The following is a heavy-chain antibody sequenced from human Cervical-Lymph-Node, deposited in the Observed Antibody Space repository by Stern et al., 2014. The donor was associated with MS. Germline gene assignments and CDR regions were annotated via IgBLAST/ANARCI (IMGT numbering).Heavy chain of an antibody. CDR1: GDTFDSYG. CDR3: ATSTYGLVH. J-gene: IGHJ4*02. V-gene: IGHV1-69*01. CDR2: LFPFFGTP. D-gene: IGHD3-10*01. Sequence: VQLEESGPEVKKPGSSVKVSCKAAGDTFDSYGISWVRQAPGQGLEWMGGLFPFFGTPIYAQKFQGRVTMTADESTTTAYMDLTSLSVEDTAVYYCATSTYGLVHWGQGTLVTVSS.